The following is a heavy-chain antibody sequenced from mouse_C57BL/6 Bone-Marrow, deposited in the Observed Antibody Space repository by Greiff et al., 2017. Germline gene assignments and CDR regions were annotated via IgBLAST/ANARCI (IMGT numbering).Heavy chain of an antibody. J-gene: IGHJ1*03. D-gene: IGHD1-1*01. CDR1: GYTFTSYG. CDR3: ARWGYGSGCWWYFDV. Sequence: QVQLQQSGAELARPGASVKLSCKASGYTFTSYGISWVKQRTGQGLEWIGEIYPRSGNTYYNEKFKGKATLTADKSSSTAYMELRSLTSEDSAVYFCARWGYGSGCWWYFDVRGTGTTVTVSS. V-gene: IGHV1-81*01. CDR2: IYPRSGNT.